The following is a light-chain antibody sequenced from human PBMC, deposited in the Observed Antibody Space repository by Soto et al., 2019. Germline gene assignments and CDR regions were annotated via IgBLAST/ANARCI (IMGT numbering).Light chain of an antibody. Sequence: EIVRREYQGTLSLCSGERATLSCRASQSVSSSYLAWYQQKPGQAPRLLIHDASTRATGIPARLSGSGSGTEFILTISSVESEDFAIYYCQQHNDWPTFGQGTRLYIK. CDR3: QQHNDWPT. J-gene: IGKJ5*01. CDR2: DAS. V-gene: IGKV3-15*01. CDR1: QSVSSSY.